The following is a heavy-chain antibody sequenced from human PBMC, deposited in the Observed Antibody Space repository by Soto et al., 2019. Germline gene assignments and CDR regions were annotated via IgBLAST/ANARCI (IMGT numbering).Heavy chain of an antibody. V-gene: IGHV4-4*07. CDR1: GVSISSAF. CDR2: FYADTSA. Sequence: TLSLTCSVSGVSISSAFWSWIRQPAGKGLEYIGRFYADTSANENPSLKSRLSMSRDMSKDQLSLRLTSVTAADTGVYYCVKDRVALAGFDVWGHGTLVTVS. D-gene: IGHD6-19*01. J-gene: IGHJ3*01. CDR3: VKDRVALAGFDV.